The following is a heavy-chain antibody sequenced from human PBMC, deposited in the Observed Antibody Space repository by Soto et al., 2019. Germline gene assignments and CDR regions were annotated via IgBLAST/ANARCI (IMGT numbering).Heavy chain of an antibody. J-gene: IGHJ6*02. CDR3: AREGLRFLEWLPRDYYYGMDV. Sequence: GASVKVSCKASGGTFSSYAISWVRQAPGQGLEWMGGIIPSFGTANYAQKFQGRVTMTGDESTSTVYMELSSLRSEDTAVYYCAREGLRFLEWLPRDYYYGMDVWGQGTTVTVSS. CDR2: IIPSFGTA. CDR1: GGTFSSYA. V-gene: IGHV1-69*13. D-gene: IGHD3-3*01.